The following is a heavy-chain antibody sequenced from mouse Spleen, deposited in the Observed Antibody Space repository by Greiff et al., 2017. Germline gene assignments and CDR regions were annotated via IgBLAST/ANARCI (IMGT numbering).Heavy chain of an antibody. J-gene: IGHJ4*01. CDR1: GFTFSDYG. CDR2: ISSGSSTI. CDR3: AKKTARARDPYYAMDY. V-gene: IGHV5-17*01. D-gene: IGHD3-2*01. Sequence: EVQLVESGGGLVKPGGSLKLSCAASGFTFSDYGMHWVRQAPEKGLEWVAYISSGSSTIYYADTVKGRFTISRDNAKNTLFLQMTSLRSEDTAMYYCAKKTARARDPYYAMDYWGQGTSVTVSS.